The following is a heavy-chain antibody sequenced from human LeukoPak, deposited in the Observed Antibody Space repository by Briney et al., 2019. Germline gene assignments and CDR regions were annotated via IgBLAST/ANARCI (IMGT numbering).Heavy chain of an antibody. Sequence: ASVTVSCKASGYTFSNYGISWVRQAPGQGLEWVGWIRGDNGNTNYAQKLQGRVTMTTDTSTSTAYMELRSLGSDEPAVYCCARVDLLTGYYFFDYWGQGTLVTVSS. V-gene: IGHV1-18*01. CDR3: ARVDLLTGYYFFDY. J-gene: IGHJ4*02. CDR1: GYTFSNYG. CDR2: IRGDNGNT. D-gene: IGHD3-9*01.